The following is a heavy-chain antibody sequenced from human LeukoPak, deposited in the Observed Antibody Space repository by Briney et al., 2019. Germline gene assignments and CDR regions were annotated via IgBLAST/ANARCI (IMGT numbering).Heavy chain of an antibody. J-gene: IGHJ4*02. CDR3: VRPFDY. V-gene: IGHV3-7*01. CDR2: IKQDGSEE. Sequence: GGSLRLSCAASGFTFSTYWMTWVRQAPGKGLEWVANIKQDGSEELYVDSVKGRFTISRDNAKNPLYLQMNSLRVEDTAVYYCVRPFDYWGEGTLVTVSS. CDR1: GFTFSTYW.